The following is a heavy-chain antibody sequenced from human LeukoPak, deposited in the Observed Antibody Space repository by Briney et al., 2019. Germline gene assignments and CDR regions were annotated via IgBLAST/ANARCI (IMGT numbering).Heavy chain of an antibody. V-gene: IGHV3-23*01. J-gene: IGHJ4*02. CDR2: ISGSGDTT. D-gene: IGHD4-17*01. CDR3: ATKPTYGGYTDY. CDR1: GFAFSDYP. Sequence: GGSLRLSCAASGFAFSDYPMNWVRQAPGKGLEWLSTISGSGDTTYYADSVKGRLTISRDNSKNTLFLQLNSLRAGDTAVYYCATKPTYGGYTDYWGQGTLVTVSS.